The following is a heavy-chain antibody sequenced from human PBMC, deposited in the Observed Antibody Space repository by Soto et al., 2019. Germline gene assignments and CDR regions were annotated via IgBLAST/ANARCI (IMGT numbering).Heavy chain of an antibody. V-gene: IGHV1-69*13. J-gene: IGHJ6*02. CDR3: ARRGLAARSFDDYYGMDV. CDR2: IIPIFGTA. Sequence: GASVKVSCKASGGTFSSYAISWVRQAPGQGLEWMGGIIPIFGTANYAQKFQGRVTITADESTSTAYMELSSLRSEDTAVYYCARRGLAARSFDDYYGMDVWGQGTTVTVSS. CDR1: GGTFSSYA. D-gene: IGHD6-6*01.